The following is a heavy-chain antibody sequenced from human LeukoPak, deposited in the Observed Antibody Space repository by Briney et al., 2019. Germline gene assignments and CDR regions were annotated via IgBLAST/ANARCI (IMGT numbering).Heavy chain of an antibody. V-gene: IGHV1-18*01. CDR1: GYTFTSYG. Sequence: ASVKVSCKASGYTFTSYGISWVRQAPGQGLEWMGWISAYNGNTNYAQKLQGRVTMTTDTSTSTAYMELRSLRSDDTAVYYCARGSGYVNPIKSYYYYYGMDVWGQGTTVTVSS. D-gene: IGHD5-12*01. J-gene: IGHJ6*02. CDR2: ISAYNGNT. CDR3: ARGSGYVNPIKSYYYYYGMDV.